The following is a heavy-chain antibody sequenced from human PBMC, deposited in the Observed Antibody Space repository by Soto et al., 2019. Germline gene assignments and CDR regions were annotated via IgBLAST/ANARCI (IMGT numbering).Heavy chain of an antibody. CDR2: ISGYNGDT. CDR1: GYIFGSYG. CDR3: ARDLMVAAAGKNWFDA. V-gene: IGHV1-18*01. D-gene: IGHD6-13*01. J-gene: IGHJ5*02. Sequence: QIQLVQSGGEVKKPGASVRVSCKASGYIFGSYGISWVRQAPGQGLEWMGWISGYNGDTIYAQKYQDRVTMTTDTSTSTGYMDLRSLKSDDTAVYYCARDLMVAAAGKNWFDAWGQGTLGAVSS.